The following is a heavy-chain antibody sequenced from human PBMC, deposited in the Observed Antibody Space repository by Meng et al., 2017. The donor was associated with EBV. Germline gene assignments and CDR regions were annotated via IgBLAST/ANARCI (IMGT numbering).Heavy chain of an antibody. Sequence: QVHLVQSGAEVSKPRSAVKVSCQASGGTFRSYAITWVRPAPGQELAWMGGIIPIFGPANYAQKFQGRVTLTADKSTSTAYRELSSLISEDTAVYYCARAEIAAAGRLDYWGQGTLVTVSS. V-gene: IGHV1-69*06. CDR3: ARAEIAAAGRLDY. CDR2: IIPIFGPA. D-gene: IGHD6-13*01. J-gene: IGHJ4*02. CDR1: GGTFRSYA.